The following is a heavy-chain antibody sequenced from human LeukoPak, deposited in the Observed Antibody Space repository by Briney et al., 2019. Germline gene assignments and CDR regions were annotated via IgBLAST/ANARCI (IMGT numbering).Heavy chain of an antibody. D-gene: IGHD4-17*01. CDR1: GFTFSSYA. J-gene: IGHJ3*02. V-gene: IGHV3-23*01. Sequence: GGSLRLSCAASGFTFSSYAMSWVRQAPGKGLEWVSAISSDRRSTFYADSVKGRLTISRDNTKNTVYLQMNSLRAEDTAIYYCAKGLPTVSYAFDMWGQGTMVTVSS. CDR2: ISSDRRST. CDR3: AKGLPTVSYAFDM.